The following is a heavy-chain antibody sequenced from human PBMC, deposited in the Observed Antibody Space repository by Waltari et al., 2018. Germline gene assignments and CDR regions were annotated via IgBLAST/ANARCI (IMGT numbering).Heavy chain of an antibody. CDR3: ASFHGGNVKYFQH. CDR1: GDSISSSS. V-gene: IGHV1-69*06. CDR2: IIPIFGTA. J-gene: IGHJ1*01. Sequence: QLQLQESGPGLVKPSETLSLTCTVSGDSISSSSYYWGWIRQPPGKGLEWMGGIIPIFGTANYAQKFQGRVTITADKSTSTAYMELSSLRSEDTAVYYCASFHGGNVKYFQHWGQGTLVTVSS. D-gene: IGHD2-15*01.